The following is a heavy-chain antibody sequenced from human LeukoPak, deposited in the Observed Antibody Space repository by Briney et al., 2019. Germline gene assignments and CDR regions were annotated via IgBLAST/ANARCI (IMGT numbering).Heavy chain of an antibody. D-gene: IGHD3-22*01. CDR1: GGSISSYY. CDR3: ARVNPNDSSVPDAFDI. J-gene: IGHJ3*02. Sequence: SETLSLTCTVSGGSISSYYWSWIRQPPGKGLEWIGYIYHSGSTYYNPSLKSRVTISVDRSKNQFSLKLSSVTAADTAVYYCARVNPNDSSVPDAFDIWGQGTMVTVSS. CDR2: IYHSGST. V-gene: IGHV4-59*12.